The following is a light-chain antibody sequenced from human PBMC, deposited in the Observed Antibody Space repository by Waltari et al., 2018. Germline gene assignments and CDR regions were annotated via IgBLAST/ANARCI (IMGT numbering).Light chain of an antibody. CDR3: ETGGHGTWV. CDR1: SGHSSNV. V-gene: IGLV4-69*01. CDR2: VNSDGSH. Sequence: QLVLTQSPSASASLGASVKLTCTLSSGHSSNVIAWLPKQPEKGPRYLMKVNSDGSHSKGDDTPDRFSGSSSGAERYLTISNRQPEDEADYYCETGGHGTWVFGGGTKVTVL. J-gene: IGLJ3*02.